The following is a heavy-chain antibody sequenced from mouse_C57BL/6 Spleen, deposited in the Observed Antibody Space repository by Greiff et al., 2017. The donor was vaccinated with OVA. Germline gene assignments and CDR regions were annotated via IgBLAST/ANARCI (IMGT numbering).Heavy chain of an antibody. CDR1: GYTFTSYW. Sequence: VQLKESGAELVKPGASVKLSCKASGYTFTSYWMQWVKQRPGQGLEWIGEIDPSDSYTNYNQKFKGKATLTVDTSSSTAYMQLSSLTSEDSAVYYCARRGSLYYFDYWGQGTTLTVSS. CDR3: ARRGSLYYFDY. V-gene: IGHV1-50*01. D-gene: IGHD3-1*01. J-gene: IGHJ2*01. CDR2: IDPSDSYT.